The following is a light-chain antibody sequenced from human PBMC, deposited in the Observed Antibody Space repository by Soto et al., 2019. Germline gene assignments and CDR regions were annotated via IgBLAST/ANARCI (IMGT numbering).Light chain of an antibody. CDR1: SSDVGSYNL. V-gene: IGLV2-14*02. CDR3: AAWDDSLNGPV. Sequence: QSALTQPASVSGSPGQSITISCTGTSSDVGSYNLVSWYQQHPGKAPKLIIHEVSKRPSGVSNRFSGSKSGNTASLAISGLQSEDEADYYCAAWDDSLNGPVFGGGTKLTVL. CDR2: EVS. J-gene: IGLJ2*01.